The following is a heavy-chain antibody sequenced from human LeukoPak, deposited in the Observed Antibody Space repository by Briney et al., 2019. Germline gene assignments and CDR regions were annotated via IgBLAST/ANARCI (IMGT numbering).Heavy chain of an antibody. D-gene: IGHD5-12*01. CDR2: ISYDGNNK. Sequence: GGSLRLSCAASGFTFSSYGMHWVRQAPGKGLEWLAVISYDGNNKYYADSVRGRFTISRDNSKNTLYLQMNSLRPEDTAVYYCAKSVASDAYWGQGTLVTVSS. V-gene: IGHV3-30*18. J-gene: IGHJ4*02. CDR1: GFTFSSYG. CDR3: AKSVASDAY.